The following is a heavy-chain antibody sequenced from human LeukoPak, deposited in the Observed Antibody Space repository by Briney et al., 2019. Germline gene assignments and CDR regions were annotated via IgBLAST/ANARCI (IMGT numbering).Heavy chain of an antibody. CDR1: GFTFSSYS. CDR3: AKDPFFDY. J-gene: IGHJ4*02. CDR2: ISSSSSCI. V-gene: IGHV3-21*04. Sequence: GGSLRLSCAASGFTFSSYSMNWVRQAPGKGLEWVSSISSSSSCIYYADSVKGRFTISRDNAKNTLYLQMNSLRAEDTAIYYCAKDPFFDYWGQGTLVTVSS.